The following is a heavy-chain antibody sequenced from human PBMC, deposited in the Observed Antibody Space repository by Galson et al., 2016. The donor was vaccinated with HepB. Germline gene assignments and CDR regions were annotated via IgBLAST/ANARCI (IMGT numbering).Heavy chain of an antibody. D-gene: IGHD3-10*01. Sequence: LEWIGAIDQRGFTTYTSSLKSPLTLSVDTSKKQVSLKMSSVTAADTAMYCCTLLRGPQVVRGVTRNSSFDPWGQGTLVTVSS. CDR3: TLLRGPQVVRGVTRNSSFDP. V-gene: IGHV4-34*01. CDR2: IDQRGFT. J-gene: IGHJ5*02.